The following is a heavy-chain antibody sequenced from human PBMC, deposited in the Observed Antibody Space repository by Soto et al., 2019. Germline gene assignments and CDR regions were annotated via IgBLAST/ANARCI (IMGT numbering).Heavy chain of an antibody. Sequence: GESLKISCKGSGYSFTSYWIGWVRQMPGKGLEWMGIIYPGDSDTRYSPSFQGQVTISADKSISTAYLQWSSLKASDTAMYYCARGEYCSGGSCREKDNWFDPWGQGTLVTVSS. CDR1: GYSFTSYW. D-gene: IGHD2-15*01. V-gene: IGHV5-51*01. J-gene: IGHJ5*02. CDR2: IYPGDSDT. CDR3: ARGEYCSGGSCREKDNWFDP.